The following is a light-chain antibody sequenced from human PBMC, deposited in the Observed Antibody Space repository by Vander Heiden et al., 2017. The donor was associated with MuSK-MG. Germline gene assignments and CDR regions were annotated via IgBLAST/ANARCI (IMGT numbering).Light chain of an antibody. Sequence: QSVLTQPPSVSGAPGQRVTISCTGSRSNIWAGYDVHWYQQLPGTAPNLLIYGNSNRPSGVPDRFSGSKSGTSASLAITGLQAEDEADYYCQSYDSSLSVVVFGGGTKLTGL. CDR3: QSYDSSLSVVV. CDR1: RSNIWAGYD. CDR2: GNS. V-gene: IGLV1-40*01. J-gene: IGLJ2*01.